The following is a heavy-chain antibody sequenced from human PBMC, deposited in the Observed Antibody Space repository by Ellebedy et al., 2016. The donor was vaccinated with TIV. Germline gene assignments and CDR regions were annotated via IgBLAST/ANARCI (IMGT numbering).Heavy chain of an antibody. V-gene: IGHV4-59*12. Sequence: SETLSLTXTVSGGSISSYYWSWIRQPPGKGLEWIGYIYYSGSTNYNPSLKSRVTISVDTSKNQFSLKLSSVTAADTAVYYCARAWDIVVVVAATQELNWFDPWGQGTLVTVSS. D-gene: IGHD2-15*01. J-gene: IGHJ5*02. CDR2: IYYSGST. CDR1: GGSISSYY. CDR3: ARAWDIVVVVAATQELNWFDP.